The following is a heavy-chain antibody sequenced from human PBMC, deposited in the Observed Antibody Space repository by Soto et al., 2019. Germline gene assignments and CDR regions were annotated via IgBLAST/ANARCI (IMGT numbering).Heavy chain of an antibody. CDR2: IYSGGST. V-gene: IGHV3-66*01. J-gene: IGHJ4*02. Sequence: GGSLRLSCAASGFTVSSNYMTWVRQAPGKGLEWVSIIYSGGSTYYADSVKGRFTISRDNSNNMMYLQMNSLRAEDTAVYYCARVPGPPKYFFDYWGQGTLVTVSS. CDR1: GFTVSSNY. CDR3: ARVPGPPKYFFDY.